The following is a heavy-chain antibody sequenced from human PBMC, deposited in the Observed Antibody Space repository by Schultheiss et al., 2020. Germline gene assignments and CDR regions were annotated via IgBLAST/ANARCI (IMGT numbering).Heavy chain of an antibody. CDR2: IYYSGST. V-gene: IGHV4-30-4*01. J-gene: IGHJ4*02. CDR1: GGSISSGDYY. CDR3: ARAAAGFNYDFWSGFYFDY. Sequence: SETLSLTCTVSGGSISSGDYYWSWIRQPPGKGLEWIGYIYYSGSTYYNPSLKSRVTISVDKSKNQFSLKLSSVTAEDTAVYYCARAAAGFNYDFWSGFYFDYWGQGTLVTVSS. D-gene: IGHD3-3*01.